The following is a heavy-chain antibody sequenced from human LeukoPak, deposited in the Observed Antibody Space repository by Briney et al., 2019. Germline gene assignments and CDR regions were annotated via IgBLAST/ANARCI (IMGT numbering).Heavy chain of an antibody. V-gene: IGHV3-23*01. CDR1: GFTFSSYA. J-gene: IGHJ6*02. D-gene: IGHD1-26*01. CDR3: AKDKGWGYSTYDFYGMDV. Sequence: GGSLRLSCAASGFTFSSYAMSWVRQAPGRGLEWVSAISGSGGNTYYADFVKGRFTISRDNSKNTLYLQMNSLRAEDTAVYYCAKDKGWGYSTYDFYGMDVWGQGTRSPSP. CDR2: ISGSGGNT.